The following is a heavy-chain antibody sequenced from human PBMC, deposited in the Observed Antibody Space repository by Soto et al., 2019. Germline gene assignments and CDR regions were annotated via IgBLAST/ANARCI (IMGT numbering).Heavy chain of an antibody. CDR2: IYYSGST. V-gene: IGHV4-59*08. Sequence: SETLSLTCTVSGGSISSYYWSWIRQPPGKGLEWIGYIYYSGSTNYNPSLKSRVTISVDTSRNQFSLKLSSVTAADTAVYYCARLWRRYCSGGSCTGPFDYWGQGTLVTVSS. CDR3: ARLWRRYCSGGSCTGPFDY. D-gene: IGHD2-15*01. J-gene: IGHJ4*02. CDR1: GGSISSYY.